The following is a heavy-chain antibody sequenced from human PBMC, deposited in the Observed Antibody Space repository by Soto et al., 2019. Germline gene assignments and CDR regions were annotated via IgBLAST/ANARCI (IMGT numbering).Heavy chain of an antibody. V-gene: IGHV3-30*18. CDR2: ISYDGSNK. D-gene: IGHD5-12*01. CDR3: AKDRIKIGYVFDY. Sequence: QVQLVESGGGVVQPGRSLRLSCAASGFTFSNYGMHWVRQAPGKGLEWVAVISYDGSNKYYADSVKGRFTISRDNSMNTLYLQMNSLRAEDTAVYYCAKDRIKIGYVFDYWGQGTLVTVSS. CDR1: GFTFSNYG. J-gene: IGHJ4*02.